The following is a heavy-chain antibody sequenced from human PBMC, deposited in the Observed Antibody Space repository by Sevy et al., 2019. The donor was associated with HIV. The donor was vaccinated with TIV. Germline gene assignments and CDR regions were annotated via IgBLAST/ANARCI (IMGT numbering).Heavy chain of an antibody. J-gene: IGHJ4*02. CDR1: GFHFNYHD. V-gene: IGHV3-21*06. Sequence: GGSLRLSCATSGFHFNYHDMHWVRQAPGKGLEWVSSISSNSKYLYYADSVKGRFTVSRDNARSSLFLQLSDLRAGETAVYYGARETGAAYYSDTSGFDYWGQGTLVTVSS. CDR2: ISSNSKYL. D-gene: IGHD3-22*01. CDR3: ARETGAAYYSDTSGFDY.